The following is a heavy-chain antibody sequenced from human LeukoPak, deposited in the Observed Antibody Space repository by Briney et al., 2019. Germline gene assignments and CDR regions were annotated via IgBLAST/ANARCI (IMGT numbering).Heavy chain of an antibody. CDR2: IHYRGNT. D-gene: IGHD3-22*01. CDR3: ARWQYYYDSSGYYYAPFDY. V-gene: IGHV4-39*01. CDR1: GGSISSSSYY. Sequence: SETLSLTCTVSGGSISSSSYYWGWIRQPPGKGLEWIGTIHYRGNTYYNPSLKSRVAISVDTSKNQFSLKLTSVTAADAAVYYCARWQYYYDSSGYYYAPFDYWGQGTLVTVSS. J-gene: IGHJ4*02.